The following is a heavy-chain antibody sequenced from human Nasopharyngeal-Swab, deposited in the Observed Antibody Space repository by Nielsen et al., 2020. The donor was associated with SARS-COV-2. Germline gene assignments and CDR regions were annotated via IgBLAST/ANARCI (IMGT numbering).Heavy chain of an antibody. D-gene: IGHD1-1*01. V-gene: IGHV1-3*01. CDR3: ARGRTGTTRSLNRFDY. Sequence: ASVKVSCKAFRYTFTSYAMHWVRQAPGQRLEWMGWINAGNGNTKYSQKFQGRVTIARDTSASTAYMELSSLRSEDTAVYYCARGRTGTTRSLNRFDYWGQGTLVTVSS. CDR1: RYTFTSYA. CDR2: INAGNGNT. J-gene: IGHJ4*02.